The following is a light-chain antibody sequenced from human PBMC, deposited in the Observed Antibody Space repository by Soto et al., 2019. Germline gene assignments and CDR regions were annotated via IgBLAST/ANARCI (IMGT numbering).Light chain of an antibody. CDR1: SRNIGGYNY. CDR3: TSYTTSSTYV. CDR2: DVS. J-gene: IGLJ1*01. V-gene: IGLV2-14*01. Sequence: QPGPTQPASGSGAPGQLITIPCPGTSRNIGGYNYVSWYQQHPGKPPKLMIYDVSSRPSGVSNRFSGSKSGNSASLTISWLQAEDEADYYCTSYTTSSTYVFGTGTKVTVL.